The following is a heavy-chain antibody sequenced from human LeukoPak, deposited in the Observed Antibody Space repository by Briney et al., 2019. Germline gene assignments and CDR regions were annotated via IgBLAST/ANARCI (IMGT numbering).Heavy chain of an antibody. J-gene: IGHJ6*03. Sequence: VASVKVSCKTSGYTFIGYYIHWVRQAPGQGLEGMGGIIPTFGTANYEQKFQGRVTITADKSTSTAYMALSSLRSEDTAVYYCASRRGYSYDDYYYYYMDVWGKGTTVTVSS. CDR2: IIPTFGTA. CDR3: ASRRGYSYDDYYYYYMDV. D-gene: IGHD5-18*01. V-gene: IGHV1-69*06. CDR1: GYTFIGYY.